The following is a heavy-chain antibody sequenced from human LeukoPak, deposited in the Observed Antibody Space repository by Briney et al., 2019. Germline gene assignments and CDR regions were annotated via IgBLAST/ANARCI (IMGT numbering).Heavy chain of an antibody. Sequence: PGGSLRLSCAASGFTFDDYAMHWVRQAPGKGLEWVSGISWNSGSIGYADSVKGRFTISRDNAKNSLYLQMNSLRAEDTAVYYCARDAGRRWFGDLEGYFQHWGQGTLVTVSS. CDR2: ISWNSGSI. CDR3: ARDAGRRWFGDLEGYFQH. D-gene: IGHD3-10*01. V-gene: IGHV3-9*01. CDR1: GFTFDDYA. J-gene: IGHJ1*01.